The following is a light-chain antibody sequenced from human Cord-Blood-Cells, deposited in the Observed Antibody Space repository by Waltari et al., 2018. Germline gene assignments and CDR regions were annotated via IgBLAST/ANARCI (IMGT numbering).Light chain of an antibody. CDR3: QQYGSSPLT. CDR2: GAS. J-gene: IGKJ4*01. Sequence: EIVLTHSPGTLSLSPGERATLTCRASQGVSSSYLAWYQQKPGQAPRRLIYGASSKATCIPDRFSGSGSETDFTLTISRLGPEDFAVHYCQQYGSSPLTFGGGTKVEIK. CDR1: QGVSSSY. V-gene: IGKV3-20*01.